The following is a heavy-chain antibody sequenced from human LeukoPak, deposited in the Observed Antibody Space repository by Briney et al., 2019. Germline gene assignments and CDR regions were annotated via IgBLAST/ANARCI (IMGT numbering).Heavy chain of an antibody. CDR2: IIPVFGTA. CDR3: ARMGTGIYCSSTSCNAFDI. J-gene: IGHJ3*02. CDR1: GATFTTYS. V-gene: IGHV1-69*05. Sequence: GSSVKVSCKASGATFTTYSLIWVRQAPGQGLEWMGGIIPVFGTANYAQKFHGRVTITTDESTSTAYMELSSLRSEDTAVYYCARMGTGIYCSSTSCNAFDIWGQGTMVTVSS. D-gene: IGHD2-2*01.